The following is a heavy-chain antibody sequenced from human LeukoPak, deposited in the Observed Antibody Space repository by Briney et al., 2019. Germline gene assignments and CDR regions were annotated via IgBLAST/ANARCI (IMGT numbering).Heavy chain of an antibody. CDR1: GVSISHYD. J-gene: IGHJ4*02. CDR3: TRGAGWLIDY. Sequence: SETLSLTCTVSGVSISHYDWSWIRQPPGKGLEWIGYIHNSGTSTYNLSLKSRVTISADTSKNQFSLKLNSMTTADTAVYYCTRGAGWLIDYWGQGILVTVSS. V-gene: IGHV4-59*01. CDR2: IHNSGTS. D-gene: IGHD3-16*01.